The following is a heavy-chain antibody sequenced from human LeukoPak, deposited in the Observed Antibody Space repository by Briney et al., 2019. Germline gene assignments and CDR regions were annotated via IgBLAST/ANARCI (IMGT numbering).Heavy chain of an antibody. D-gene: IGHD2-2*03. V-gene: IGHV3-23*01. Sequence: GGSLRLSCVASGFTFNSYAMSWVRQAPGRGLEWVSAISGSGGSTYYADYVKGRFTISRDNSKSKLYLQMNSLGAEDTALYYCAKDNGYCTSTSCFLEYWGQGTLVTVSS. CDR1: GFTFNSYA. J-gene: IGHJ4*02. CDR2: ISGSGGST. CDR3: AKDNGYCTSTSCFLEY.